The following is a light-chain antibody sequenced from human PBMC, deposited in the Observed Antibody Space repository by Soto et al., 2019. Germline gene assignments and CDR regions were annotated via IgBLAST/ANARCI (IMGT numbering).Light chain of an antibody. CDR1: QSVSSY. V-gene: IGKV3-11*01. J-gene: IGKJ5*01. Sequence: EIVFTQSPATLSLSPGERATLSCRASQSVSSYLAWYQQKPGQAPRLLIYDASNRATGIPARFSGSGSGTEFTLIISTLQPDDFATYYCLQDYNYPRTFGQGTRLEIK. CDR3: LQDYNYPRT. CDR2: DAS.